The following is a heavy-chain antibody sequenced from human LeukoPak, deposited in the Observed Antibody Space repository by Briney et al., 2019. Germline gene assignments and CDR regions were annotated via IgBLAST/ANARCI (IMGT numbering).Heavy chain of an antibody. CDR3: ARDGYTSSWYGVYDAFDI. J-gene: IGHJ3*02. CDR1: TFTFGSFW. V-gene: IGHV3-7*01. CDR2: IKQDGSEK. Sequence: GGSLRLSCAASTFTFGSFWMTWVRQAPGKGLEWVASIKQDGSEKYYVDSVKGRFTISRDNAKSSLYLLMNSLRAEDTAVYYCARDGYTSSWYGVYDAFDIWGQGTMVTVSS. D-gene: IGHD6-13*01.